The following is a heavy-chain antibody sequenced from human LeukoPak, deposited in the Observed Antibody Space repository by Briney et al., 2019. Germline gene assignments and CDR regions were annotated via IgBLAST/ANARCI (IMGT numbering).Heavy chain of an antibody. CDR1: GFTFNRYE. D-gene: IGHD5-24*01. CDR3: ARGDGGYYYGMDV. V-gene: IGHV3-48*03. J-gene: IGHJ6*02. Sequence: GGSLRLSCAASGFTFNRYEMNWVRQAPGKGLEWVSYISGSGSTIYYADSVKGRFTISRDNAKNSLYLQMNSLRAEDAAVYYCARGDGGYYYGMDVWGRGTTVTVSS. CDR2: ISGSGSTI.